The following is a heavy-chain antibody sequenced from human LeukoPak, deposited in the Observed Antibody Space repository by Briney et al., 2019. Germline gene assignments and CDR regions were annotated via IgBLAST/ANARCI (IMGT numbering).Heavy chain of an antibody. V-gene: IGHV3-30-3*01. J-gene: IGHJ6*02. CDR2: ISYDGSNK. D-gene: IGHD2-21*02. CDR1: GFTFSSYA. CDR3: ARGGVVVVTAILNYYYYGMDV. Sequence: PGGSLRLSCAASGFTFSSYAMHGVRQAPGKGLEWVAVISYDGSNKYYADSVKGRFTISRDNSKNTLYLQMNSLRAEDTAVYYCARGGVVVVTAILNYYYYGMDVWGQGTTVTVSS.